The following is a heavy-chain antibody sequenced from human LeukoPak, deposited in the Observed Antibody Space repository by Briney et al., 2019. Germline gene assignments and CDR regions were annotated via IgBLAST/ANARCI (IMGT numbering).Heavy chain of an antibody. D-gene: IGHD1-26*01. Sequence: PSETLSLTCTVSGGSISSYYWSWIRQPPGKGLEWVGYIYYSGSTNYNPSLKSRVTISVDTSKNQFSLKLSSVTAADTAVYYCARLGATQTARAFDIWGQGTMVTVSS. CDR3: ARLGATQTARAFDI. J-gene: IGHJ3*02. CDR2: IYYSGST. V-gene: IGHV4-59*01. CDR1: GGSISSYY.